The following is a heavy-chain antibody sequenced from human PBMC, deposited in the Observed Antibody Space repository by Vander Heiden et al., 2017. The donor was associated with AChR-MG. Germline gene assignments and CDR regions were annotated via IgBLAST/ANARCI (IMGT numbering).Heavy chain of an antibody. J-gene: IGHJ5*02. CDR2: ISYNGSNK. CDR1: GFTFRSYG. V-gene: IGHV3-30*18. Sequence: QVQLVESGGGVVLPGGSLRLSCAASGFTFRSYGGHWVRQAPGKGVGWVAVISYNGSNKYYADSVKGRFTSSRDNSKNTLYLQMNSLRAEDTAVYYCAKVRSWVVTAMGKDWFDPWGQGTLVAVSS. D-gene: IGHD2-21*02. CDR3: AKVRSWVVTAMGKDWFDP.